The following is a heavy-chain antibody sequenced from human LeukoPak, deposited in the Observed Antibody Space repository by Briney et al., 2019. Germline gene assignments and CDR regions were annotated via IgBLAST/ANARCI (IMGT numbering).Heavy chain of an antibody. CDR3: AKLWRGSYPRYFDY. CDR1: GFTFRGYA. D-gene: IGHD1-26*01. V-gene: IGHV3-23*01. J-gene: IGHJ4*02. Sequence: GESLRLSCAASGFTFRGYAMSWVRQAPGKGLEWVSVITDSGVTTFYADSVKGRFTISRDNSKSTLYLQMNSLSAEDSAIYYCAKLWRGSYPRYFDYWGQGALVTVSS. CDR2: ITDSGVTT.